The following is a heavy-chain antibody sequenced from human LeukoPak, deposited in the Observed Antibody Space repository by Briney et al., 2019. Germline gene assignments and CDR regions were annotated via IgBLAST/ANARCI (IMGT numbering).Heavy chain of an antibody. CDR1: GYTFTSYG. D-gene: IGHD3-3*01. J-gene: IGHJ4*02. CDR3: ARDKLRFLEWLPMVRDHRVGYFDY. CDR2: ISAYNSNT. V-gene: IGHV1-18*01. Sequence: GASVTVSCKASGYTFTSYGISWVRQAPGQGLECMGWISAYNSNTNYAQKLQGRVTMTTDTSTSTAYMELRSLRSDDTAVYYCARDKLRFLEWLPMVRDHRVGYFDYWGQGTLVTVSS.